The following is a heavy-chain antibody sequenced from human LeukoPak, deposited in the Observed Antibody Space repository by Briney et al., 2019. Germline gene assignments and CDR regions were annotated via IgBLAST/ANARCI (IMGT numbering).Heavy chain of an antibody. CDR3: AKVMPPGRIRFYSYYMDV. Sequence: PGGSLRLSCAASGFTFSAYWMSWVRQAPGKGLEWVAFIRYDGSNEYYADSVKGRFTISRDKSKNTLSLQMNGLRVEDTAVYYCAKVMPPGRIRFYSYYMDVWGKGTTVTVS. CDR2: IRYDGSNE. CDR1: GFTFSAYW. D-gene: IGHD2-15*01. J-gene: IGHJ6*03. V-gene: IGHV3-30*02.